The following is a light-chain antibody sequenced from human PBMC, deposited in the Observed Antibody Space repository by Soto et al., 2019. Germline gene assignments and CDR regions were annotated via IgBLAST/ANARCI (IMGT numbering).Light chain of an antibody. CDR2: GAS. J-gene: IGKJ2*01. CDR3: QQYNNWPYT. V-gene: IGKV3-15*01. CDR1: QSVSK. Sequence: EIVMTQSPATLSLSPGERATLSCRASQSVSKLAWYQQQPGQAPRLLIYGASTRATGIPARFSGSGSGTEFTLTISSLQSEDFAVYYCQQYNNWPYTFGPGTKLEIK.